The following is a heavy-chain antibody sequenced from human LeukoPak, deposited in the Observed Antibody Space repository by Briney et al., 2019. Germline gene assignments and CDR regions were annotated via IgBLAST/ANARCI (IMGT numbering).Heavy chain of an antibody. CDR2: IIPILGIA. CDR1: GGTFSSYA. CDR3: ARVQTPYYDSSGSNYPVDY. D-gene: IGHD3-22*01. Sequence: SVKVSCKASGGTFSSYAISWVRQAPGQGLEWMGRIIPILGIANYAQKFQGRVTITADKSTSTAYMELSSLRSEDTAVYYCARVQTPYYDSSGSNYPVDYWGQGTLVTVSS. V-gene: IGHV1-69*04. J-gene: IGHJ4*02.